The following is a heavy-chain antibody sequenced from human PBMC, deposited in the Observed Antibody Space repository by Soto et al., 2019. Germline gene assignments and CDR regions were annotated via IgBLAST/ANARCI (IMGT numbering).Heavy chain of an antibody. J-gene: IGHJ4*02. Sequence: EVQLVESGGGLVQPGRSLRLSCATSGFTFDDYAMHWVRQAPGKGLEWVASITWNSGRIGYADSVNGRFTISRDNAKNSLYLQMNSLRAEDTALYYCVKGQGYGVFDYWGQGTLVTVSS. CDR3: VKGQGYGVFDY. CDR2: ITWNSGRI. CDR1: GFTFDDYA. V-gene: IGHV3-9*01. D-gene: IGHD2-15*01.